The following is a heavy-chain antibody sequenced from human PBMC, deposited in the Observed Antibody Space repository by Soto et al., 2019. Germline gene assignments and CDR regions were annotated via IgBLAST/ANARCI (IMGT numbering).Heavy chain of an antibody. Sequence: QVLLVQSGAEVKKPGASVKVSCKASGYTLTDYFIHWVRQAPGQGLEWRACINPKSGDTYYSQKFQGRVNMTRDTSISTVYMEVSRMISDDTAIYYCTRSIGSYSYYGLDVWGQGTTVTVSS. V-gene: IGHV1-2*02. CDR3: TRSIGSYSYYGLDV. D-gene: IGHD1-26*01. CDR1: GYTLTDYF. J-gene: IGHJ6*02. CDR2: INPKSGDT.